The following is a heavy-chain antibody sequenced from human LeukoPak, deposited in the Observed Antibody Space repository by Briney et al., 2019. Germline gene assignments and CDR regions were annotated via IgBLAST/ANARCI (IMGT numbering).Heavy chain of an antibody. D-gene: IGHD3-22*01. CDR1: GFTFSSYA. V-gene: IGHV3-21*01. Sequence: GGSLRLSCAASGFTFSSYAMNWVRQAPGKGLEWVSSISSSSSYIYYADSVKGRFTISRDNAKNSLYLQMNSLRAEDTAVYYCARDPYYYDSSGYRDDAFDIWGQGTMVTVSS. J-gene: IGHJ3*02. CDR2: ISSSSSYI. CDR3: ARDPYYYDSSGYRDDAFDI.